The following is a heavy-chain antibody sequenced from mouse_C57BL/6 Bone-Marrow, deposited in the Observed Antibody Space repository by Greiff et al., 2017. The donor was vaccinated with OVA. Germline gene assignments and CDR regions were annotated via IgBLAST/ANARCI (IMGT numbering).Heavy chain of an antibody. J-gene: IGHJ1*03. V-gene: IGHV1-62-2*01. D-gene: IGHD4-1*01. CDR3: ARGALTQDWYFDV. CDR2: FYPGSGSI. CDR1: GYTFTEYT. Sequence: QVHLKESGAELVKPGASVKLSCKASGYTFTEYTIHWVKQRSGQGLEWIGWFYPGSGSIKYNEKFKDKATLTVDKSSSTAYMQLKSLTSEDSAVYYCARGALTQDWYFDVWGTGTTVTVSS.